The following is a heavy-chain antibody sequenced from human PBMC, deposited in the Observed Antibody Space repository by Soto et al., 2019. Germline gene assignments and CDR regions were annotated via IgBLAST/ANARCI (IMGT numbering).Heavy chain of an antibody. D-gene: IGHD1-26*01. Sequence: QVQLVESGGGVVQPGRSLGLSCAASGFTFNTYGMHWVRQAPGKGLEWVAAISYYGINKYYVDSVKGRFTISRDNSKNTLYVLMNSLRAEDTALYYCARSPQPTRGIHWYFDLWGRGNLVTVSS. CDR3: ARSPQPTRGIHWYFDL. J-gene: IGHJ2*01. V-gene: IGHV3-30*03. CDR2: ISYYGINK. CDR1: GFTFNTYG.